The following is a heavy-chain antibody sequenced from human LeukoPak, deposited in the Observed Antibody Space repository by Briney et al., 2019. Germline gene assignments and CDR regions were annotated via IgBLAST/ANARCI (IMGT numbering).Heavy chain of an antibody. CDR3: ARGNSSGWYYFDY. D-gene: IGHD6-19*01. J-gene: IGHJ4*02. CDR2: INHSGST. CDR1: GGSFSGYY. V-gene: IGHV4-34*01. Sequence: SETLSLTCAVYGGSFSGYYWSWIRQPPGKGLEWIGEINHSGSTNYNPSLRSRVTISVDTSKNQFSLKLSSVTAADTAVYYCARGNSSGWYYFDYWGQGTLVTVSS.